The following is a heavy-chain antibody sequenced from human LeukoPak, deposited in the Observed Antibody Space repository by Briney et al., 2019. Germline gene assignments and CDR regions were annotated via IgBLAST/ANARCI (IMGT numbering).Heavy chain of an antibody. J-gene: IGHJ4*02. V-gene: IGHV5-51*01. CDR2: IYPGDTDT. CDR3: ARLDRGSLIADLPFDY. D-gene: IGHD3-22*01. Sequence: GESLKISCKGSGYSFTSYWIGWVRQMPGKGLEWMGIIYPGDTDTRYSPSFQGQVTISADKSISIAYLQWSSLKASDTAMYYCARLDRGSLIADLPFDYWGQGTLVTVSS. CDR1: GYSFTSYW.